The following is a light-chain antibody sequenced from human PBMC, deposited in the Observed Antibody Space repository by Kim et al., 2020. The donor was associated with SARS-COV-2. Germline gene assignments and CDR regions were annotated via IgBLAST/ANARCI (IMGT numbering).Light chain of an antibody. CDR3: SAWDSSLSAWV. CDR2: RNN. J-gene: IGLJ3*02. V-gene: IGLV10-54*01. Sequence: QTATLTCIGNSNNVGDQGAAWLRQHQGHPPKLLFYRNNNRPSGISERLSASRSGNTDSLTITALQPEDEADYYCSAWDSSLSAWVLGGGTQLTVL. CDR1: SNNVGDQG.